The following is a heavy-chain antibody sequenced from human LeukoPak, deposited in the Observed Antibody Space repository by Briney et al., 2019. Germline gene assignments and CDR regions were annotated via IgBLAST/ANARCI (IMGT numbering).Heavy chain of an antibody. Sequence: ASVKVSCKASGYIFTTYGISWVRQAPGQGLEWMGWISAYNGNTNYAQKLQGRVTMTTDTCTNTAYMELRSLRSDDTAVYYCARDLGYYCSGGSCYPYYYYGMDVWGQGTTVTVSS. CDR3: ARDLGYYCSGGSCYPYYYYGMDV. CDR2: ISAYNGNT. CDR1: GYIFTTYG. J-gene: IGHJ6*02. V-gene: IGHV1-18*01. D-gene: IGHD2-15*01.